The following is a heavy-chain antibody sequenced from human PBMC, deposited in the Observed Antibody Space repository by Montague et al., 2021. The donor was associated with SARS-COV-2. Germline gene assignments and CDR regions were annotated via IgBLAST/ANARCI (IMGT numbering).Heavy chain of an antibody. CDR1: GGSISSGSYY. V-gene: IGHV4-61*02. D-gene: IGHD2-15*01. J-gene: IGHJ4*02. CDR2: IYVNGRIFISGRT. CDR3: VVVPLGPRGRGFDY. Sequence: ILSLTCSVSGGSISSGSYYWSWIRQPAGKGLEWIGRIYVNGRIFISGRTKYNPSLKSRVTISVDTSKNRFSLKLSSVTAADTAVYYCVVVPLGPRGRGFDYWGQGTLVTVSS.